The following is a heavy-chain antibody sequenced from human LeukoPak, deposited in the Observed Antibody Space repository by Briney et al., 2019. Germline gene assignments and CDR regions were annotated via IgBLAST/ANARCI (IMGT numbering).Heavy chain of an antibody. J-gene: IGHJ4*02. Sequence: ASVKVSCKASGGTFSSYAISWVRQAPGQGLEWMGWIIPIFGTANHAQKFQGRVTITADESTSTAYMELSSLRSEDTAVYYCASSFQHCSGGSCYSEFAYWGQGTLVTVSS. CDR2: IIPIFGTA. D-gene: IGHD2-15*01. V-gene: IGHV1-69*13. CDR3: ASSFQHCSGGSCYSEFAY. CDR1: GGTFSSYA.